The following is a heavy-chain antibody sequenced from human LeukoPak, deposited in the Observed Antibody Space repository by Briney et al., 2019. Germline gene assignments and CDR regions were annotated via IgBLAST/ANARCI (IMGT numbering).Heavy chain of an antibody. CDR2: IYTSGST. CDR1: GGSISSGSYY. CDR3: AKDVYYDSSGYYFEYFQH. D-gene: IGHD3-22*01. J-gene: IGHJ1*01. Sequence: PSETLSLTCTVSGGSISSGSYYWSWIRQPAGKGLEWIGRIYTSGSTNYDPSLKSRVTISVDTSKNQFSLKLSSVTAADTAVYYCAKDVYYDSSGYYFEYFQHWGQGTLVTVSS. V-gene: IGHV4-61*02.